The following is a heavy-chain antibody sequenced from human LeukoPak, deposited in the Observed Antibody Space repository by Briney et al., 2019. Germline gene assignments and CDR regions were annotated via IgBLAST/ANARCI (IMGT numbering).Heavy chain of an antibody. Sequence: PGGSLRLSCAASGFTFNDFAMTWVRQAPGKGLEWGSTIADAGTYYADSVKGRFIISRDNSKNMLYLQLNSLRADDTAMYYCARNLGPFDVRGHGTMVTVSS. D-gene: IGHD3-16*01. V-gene: IGHV3-23*01. CDR1: GFTFNDFA. J-gene: IGHJ3*01. CDR2: IADAGT. CDR3: ARNLGPFDV.